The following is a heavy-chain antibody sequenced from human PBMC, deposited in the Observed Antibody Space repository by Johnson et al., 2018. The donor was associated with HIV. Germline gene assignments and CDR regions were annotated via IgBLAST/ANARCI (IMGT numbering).Heavy chain of an antibody. CDR2: LSGSGGST. J-gene: IGHJ3*02. CDR1: GFIFSDYA. CDR3: AREGIAVAKVLAFDI. Sequence: VQLVESGGGVVQPGRSLRLSCAASGFIFSDYAMHWVRQAPGKGLEWVSALSGSGGSTYYAGSVRGRFTISRDNSKNTLYLQMNSLRAEDTAAYYCAREGIAVAKVLAFDIWGQGTMVTVSS. D-gene: IGHD6-19*01. V-gene: IGHV3-23*04.